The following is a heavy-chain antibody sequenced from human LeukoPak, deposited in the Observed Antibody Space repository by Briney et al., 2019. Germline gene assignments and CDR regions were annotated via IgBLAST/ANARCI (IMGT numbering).Heavy chain of an antibody. Sequence: PGGSLRLSCAASGFTFSSYSMNWVRQAPGKGLEWVSSISSSSSYIYYADSVKGRFTISRDNSKKSLYLQMNSLRTEDTALYYCVKDRSIAAAGYFYGMDVWGQGTTVTVSS. CDR1: GFTFSSYS. J-gene: IGHJ6*02. CDR2: ISSSSSYI. CDR3: VKDRSIAAAGYFYGMDV. D-gene: IGHD6-13*01. V-gene: IGHV3-21*04.